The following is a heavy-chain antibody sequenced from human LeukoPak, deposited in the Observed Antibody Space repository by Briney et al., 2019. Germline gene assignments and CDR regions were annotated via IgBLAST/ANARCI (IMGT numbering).Heavy chain of an antibody. Sequence: ASVKVSCKASGYTFTSYYMHWVRQAPGQGLEWMGIINPSGGSTSYAQKFQGRVTMTRDTSTSTAYMELSSLRSEDTAVYYCARALYDYGDYLTSNKTDYWGQGTLVTVSS. CDR3: ARALYDYGDYLTSNKTDY. CDR2: INPSGGST. D-gene: IGHD4-17*01. V-gene: IGHV1-46*01. J-gene: IGHJ4*02. CDR1: GYTFTSYY.